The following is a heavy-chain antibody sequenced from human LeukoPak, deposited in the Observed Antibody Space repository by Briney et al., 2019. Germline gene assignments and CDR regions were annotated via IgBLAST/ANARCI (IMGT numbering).Heavy chain of an antibody. CDR2: INHSGST. V-gene: IGHV4-34*01. CDR1: GGSFSGYY. Sequence: SETLSLTCAVYGGSFSGYYWSWIRQPPGKGLEWIGEINHSGSTNYNPSLKSRVTISVDTSKNQFSLKLSSVTAADTAVYYCARDGTYYDFWSGYHSYNWFGPWGQGTLVTVSS. D-gene: IGHD3-3*01. CDR3: ARDGTYYDFWSGYHSYNWFGP. J-gene: IGHJ5*02.